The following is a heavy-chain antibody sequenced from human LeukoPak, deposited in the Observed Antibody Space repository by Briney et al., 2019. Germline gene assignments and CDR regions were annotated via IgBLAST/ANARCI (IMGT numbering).Heavy chain of an antibody. D-gene: IGHD2-2*01. CDR2: INPNSGGT. V-gene: IGHV1-2*02. J-gene: IGHJ4*02. CDR1: GYTFTGYY. Sequence: GASVKVSCKASGYTFTGYYMHWVRQAPGQGLEWVGWINPNSGGTNYAQKFQGRVTMTRDTSISTAYMELSRLRSDDTAVYYCAREGGGYCSSASCLDYWGQGTLVTVSS. CDR3: AREGGGYCSSASCLDY.